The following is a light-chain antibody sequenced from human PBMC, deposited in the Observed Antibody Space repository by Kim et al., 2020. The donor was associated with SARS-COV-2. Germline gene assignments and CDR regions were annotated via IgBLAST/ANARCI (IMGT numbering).Light chain of an antibody. CDR1: QTVSNNF. V-gene: IGKV3-20*01. CDR2: GAS. J-gene: IGKJ4*01. CDR3: QQYASLPLT. Sequence: EIVLTQSPGTLSLSPGERATLSCRASQTVSNNFLTWYQQKPGQAPRLLIYGASTRATGIPDRFSGSGSGTDFTLTISSLEPEDFVVFYCQQYASLPLTFGGGTKVDIK.